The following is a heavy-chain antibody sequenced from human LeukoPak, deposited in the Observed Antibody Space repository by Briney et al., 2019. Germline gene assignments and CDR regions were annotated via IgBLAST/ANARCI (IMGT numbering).Heavy chain of an antibody. CDR3: ARGRFWWFA. V-gene: IGHV3-33*01. CDR2: IWYDGNNK. J-gene: IGHJ5*02. Sequence: PGGSLRLSCAASGFTFSTYGMHWVRQAPGKGLEWVAVIWYDGNNKYYAGSVKGRFTISRDTAKNSLFLQMNSLRVEDTAMYYCARGRFWWFAWGQGTLVTVSS. CDR1: GFTFSTYG. D-gene: IGHD2-15*01.